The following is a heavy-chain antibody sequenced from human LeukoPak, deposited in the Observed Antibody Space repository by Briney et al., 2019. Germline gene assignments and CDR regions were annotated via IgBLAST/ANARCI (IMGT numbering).Heavy chain of an antibody. J-gene: IGHJ3*02. CDR3: ARERISSGWYNDAFDI. D-gene: IGHD6-19*01. Sequence: SETLSLTCTVSGGSISSYCWSWIRQPPGKGLEWIGYIYYSGSTNYNPSLKSRVTISVDTSKNQFSLKLSSVTAADTAVYYCARERISSGWYNDAFDIWGRGTMVTVSS. CDR2: IYYSGST. V-gene: IGHV4-59*01. CDR1: GGSISSYC.